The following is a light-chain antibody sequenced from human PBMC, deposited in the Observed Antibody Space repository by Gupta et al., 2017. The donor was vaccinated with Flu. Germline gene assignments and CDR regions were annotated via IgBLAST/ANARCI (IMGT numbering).Light chain of an antibody. CDR2: GIS. CDR3: QQYDRSPRT. V-gene: IGKV3-20*01. J-gene: IGKJ1*01. CDR1: QSLASNH. Sequence: GTLSLSPGERATLFCRASQSLASNHLAWYLQKPGQAPRLLIWGISNRATGIPDRFSGSGFGTDFTLSISRLEPDDFAVYYCQQYDRSPRTFGQGTKVEIK.